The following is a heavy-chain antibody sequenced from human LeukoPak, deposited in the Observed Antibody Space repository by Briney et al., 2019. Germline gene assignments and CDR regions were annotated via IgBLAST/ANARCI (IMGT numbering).Heavy chain of an antibody. CDR1: GFTFSSYG. D-gene: IGHD3-10*01. CDR3: AKDHYGSGSPDY. CDR2: IRYDGSNK. Sequence: GESLKISCAASGFTFSSYGMHWVRQAPGKGLEWVAFIRYDGSNKYYADSVKGRFTISRDNSKNTLYLQMNSLRAEDTAVYYCAKDHYGSGSPDYWGQGTLVTVSS. J-gene: IGHJ4*02. V-gene: IGHV3-30*02.